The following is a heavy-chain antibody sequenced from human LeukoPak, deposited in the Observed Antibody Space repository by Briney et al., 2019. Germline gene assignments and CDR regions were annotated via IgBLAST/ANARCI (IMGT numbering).Heavy chain of an antibody. CDR1: GFTFGSYA. CDR3: ANSRPGGYWYFDL. J-gene: IGHJ2*01. D-gene: IGHD3-10*01. CDR2: ISANGDST. V-gene: IGHV3-23*01. Sequence: PGGSLRLSYVASGFTFGSYAMTWARQAPGKGLEWVSSISANGDSTLYADSVKGRFTISRDNSKNTLFLQMNSLRAEDTAVYYCANSRPGGYWYFDLWGRGTLVTVSS.